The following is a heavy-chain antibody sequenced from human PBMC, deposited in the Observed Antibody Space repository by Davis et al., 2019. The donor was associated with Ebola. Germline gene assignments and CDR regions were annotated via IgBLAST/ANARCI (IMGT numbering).Heavy chain of an antibody. J-gene: IGHJ3*02. CDR1: GGTFSNYA. Sequence: ASVKVSCKASGGTFSNYAINWVRQATGQGLEWMGWMNPNSGNTGYAQKFQGRVTMTRNTSISTAYMELSSLRSEDTAVYYCARDRGGHGYCSGGSCYPGAFDIWGQGTMVTVSS. CDR2: MNPNSGNT. D-gene: IGHD2-15*01. V-gene: IGHV1-8*02. CDR3: ARDRGGHGYCSGGSCYPGAFDI.